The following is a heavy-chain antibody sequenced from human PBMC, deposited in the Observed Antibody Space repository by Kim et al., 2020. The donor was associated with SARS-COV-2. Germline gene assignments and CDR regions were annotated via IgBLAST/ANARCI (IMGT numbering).Heavy chain of an antibody. Sequence: NYNPSLKSRVTISVDTSKNQFSLKLSSVTAADTAVYYCARAGSYGRGFDPWGQGTLVTVSS. V-gene: IGHV4-34*01. CDR3: ARAGSYGRGFDP. D-gene: IGHD1-26*01. J-gene: IGHJ5*02.